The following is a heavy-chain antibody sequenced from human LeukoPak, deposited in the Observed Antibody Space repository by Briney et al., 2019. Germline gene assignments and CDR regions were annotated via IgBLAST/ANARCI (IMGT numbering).Heavy chain of an antibody. CDR1: GGSIRSYY. CDR3: AGVERLQWYHFDY. J-gene: IGHJ4*02. CDR2: IYYSGST. D-gene: IGHD4-23*01. V-gene: IGHV4-59*01. Sequence: SETLSLTCTVSGGSIRSYYWSWIRQPPGKGLEWIGYIYYSGSTNYHPSLKSRVTISVDTSKNQFSLNLRSVTAADTAVYYCAGVERLQWYHFDYWGQGTLVTVSS.